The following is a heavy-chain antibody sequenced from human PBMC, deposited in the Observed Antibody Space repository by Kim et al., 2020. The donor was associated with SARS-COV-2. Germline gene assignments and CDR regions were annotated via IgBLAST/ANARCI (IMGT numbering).Heavy chain of an antibody. D-gene: IGHD3-22*01. CDR1: GFTFGDYA. V-gene: IGHV3-49*04. CDR3: TRLYYYDSSGYLGENDFDY. J-gene: IGHJ4*02. CDR2: IRSKAYGGTT. Sequence: GGSLRLSCTASGFTFGDYAMSWVRQAPGKGLEWVGVIRSKAYGGTTEYAASVKGRFTISRDDSKSIAYLQMNSLKTEDTAVYYCTRLYYYDSSGYLGENDFDYWGQGTLVTVSS.